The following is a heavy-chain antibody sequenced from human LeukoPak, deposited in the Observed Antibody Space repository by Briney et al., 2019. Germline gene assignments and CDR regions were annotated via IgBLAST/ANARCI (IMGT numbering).Heavy chain of an antibody. J-gene: IGHJ4*02. D-gene: IGHD2-2*01. CDR3: AKCPDETRDFDY. Sequence: SVKVSCKASGGTFSSYAISWVRQAPGQGLEWMGRIIPIFGTANYAQKFQGRVTITTDESTSTAYMELSSLRSEDTAVYYCAKCPDETRDFDYWGQGTLVTVSS. V-gene: IGHV1-69*05. CDR2: IIPIFGTA. CDR1: GGTFSSYA.